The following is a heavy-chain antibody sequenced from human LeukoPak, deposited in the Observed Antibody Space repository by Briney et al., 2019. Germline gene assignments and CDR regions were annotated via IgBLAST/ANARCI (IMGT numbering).Heavy chain of an antibody. V-gene: IGHV3-74*01. CDR3: ARASPADFNL. Sequence: GESLRLSCVASEFTFSSYWIHWVRQAPGKGLVWVSRIRGDGIVTNYADSVEGRFTVSRDNAKNTVHLQMNSLRDDDTAVYYCARASPADFNLWGRGTLVTVSS. CDR1: EFTFSSYW. CDR2: IRGDGIVT. J-gene: IGHJ2*01.